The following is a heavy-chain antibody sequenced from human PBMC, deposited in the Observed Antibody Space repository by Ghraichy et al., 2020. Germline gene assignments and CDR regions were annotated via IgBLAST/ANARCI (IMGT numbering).Heavy chain of an antibody. CDR2: ISGSGHTI. D-gene: IGHD3-22*01. Sequence: GGSLRLSCAASGFTFSSYEINWVRQAPGKGLEWVSYISGSGHTISYADSVKGRFTISRDNAKNSLYLEMNSLRAEDTAVYYCARCGYYDDGAWGRRAFYYFDYWGQGSLVTVSS. J-gene: IGHJ4*02. V-gene: IGHV3-48*03. CDR3: ARCGYYDDGAWGRRAFYYFDY. CDR1: GFTFSSYE.